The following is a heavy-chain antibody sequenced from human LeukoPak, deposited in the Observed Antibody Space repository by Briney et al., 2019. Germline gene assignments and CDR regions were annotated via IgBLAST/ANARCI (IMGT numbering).Heavy chain of an antibody. CDR1: GFTFSSYA. D-gene: IGHD1-1*01. Sequence: GGSLRLSCAASGFTFSSYAMSWVRQAPGKGLEWVSAISGTGGSTYYADSVKGRFTISRDNARNSLYLQMSSLRAEDTAVYYCARDTTHADDWGQGTLVTVSS. V-gene: IGHV3-23*01. CDR2: ISGTGGST. J-gene: IGHJ4*02. CDR3: ARDTTHADD.